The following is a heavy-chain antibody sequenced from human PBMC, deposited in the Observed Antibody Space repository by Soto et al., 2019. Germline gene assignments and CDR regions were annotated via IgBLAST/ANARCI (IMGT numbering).Heavy chain of an antibody. CDR3: ARDGGIAFDY. CDR1: GFTFSSYA. Sequence: QVQLVESGGGVVQPGRSLRLSCAASGFTFSSYAMHWVRQAPGKGLEWVAVISYDGSNKYYADSVKGRFTISRDNSKNTLYLQMSSLRAEDTAVYYCARDGGIAFDYWGQGTLVTVSS. V-gene: IGHV3-30-3*01. J-gene: IGHJ4*02. CDR2: ISYDGSNK. D-gene: IGHD2-15*01.